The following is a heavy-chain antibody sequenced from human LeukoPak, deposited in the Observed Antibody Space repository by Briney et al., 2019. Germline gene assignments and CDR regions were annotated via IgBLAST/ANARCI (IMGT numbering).Heavy chain of an antibody. CDR1: GGSISSYY. CDR2: IYYSGST. D-gene: IGHD1-26*01. J-gene: IGHJ5*02. V-gene: IGHV4-59*01. Sequence: SGTLSLTCTVSGGSISSYYWSWIRQPPGKGLEWIGYIYYSGSTNYNPSLKSRVTISVDTSKNQFSLKLSSVTAADTAVYYCARERIVGATHNWFDPWGQGTLVTVSS. CDR3: ARERIVGATHNWFDP.